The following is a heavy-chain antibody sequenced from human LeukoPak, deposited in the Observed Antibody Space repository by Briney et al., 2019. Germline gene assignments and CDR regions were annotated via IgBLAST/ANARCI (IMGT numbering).Heavy chain of an antibody. Sequence: GSLRLSCAASGLFLSTYAMHWVRQAPGEGLEWVSAISGSGGSTYYADSVKGRFTISRDNSKNTLYLQMNSLRAEDTAVYYCAKGDTTAARYYFDYWGQGTLVTVSS. D-gene: IGHD4-17*01. CDR2: ISGSGGST. V-gene: IGHV3-23*01. CDR1: GLFLSTYA. CDR3: AKGDTTAARYYFDY. J-gene: IGHJ4*02.